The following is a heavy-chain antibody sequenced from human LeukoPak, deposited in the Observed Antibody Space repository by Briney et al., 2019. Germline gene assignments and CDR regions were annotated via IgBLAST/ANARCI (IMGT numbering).Heavy chain of an antibody. J-gene: IGHJ5*02. V-gene: IGHV4-4*09. D-gene: IGHD3-3*01. CDR1: GGSISSHY. Sequence: SETLSLTCTVSGGSISSHYWSWIRKPPGKGLEWIGYIYTSGSTNYNPSLKSRVTISVDTSKNQFSLKLSSVTAADTAVYYCARHHVPRFSGWFDPWGQGTLVTVSS. CDR3: ARHHVPRFSGWFDP. CDR2: IYTSGST.